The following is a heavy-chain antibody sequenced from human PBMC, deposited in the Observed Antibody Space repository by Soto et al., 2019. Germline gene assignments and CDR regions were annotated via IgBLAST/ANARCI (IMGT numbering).Heavy chain of an antibody. J-gene: IGHJ4*02. CDR1: GFTFSSYA. CDR2: ISGSGGST. V-gene: IGHV3-23*01. Sequence: GGSLRLSCAASGFTFSSYAMSWVRQAPGKGLEWVSAISGSGGSTYYADSVKGRFTISRDNSKNTLYLQMNSLRAEDTAVYYCAKDVELFSSSSSFDYWGQGTLVTVSS. CDR3: AKDVELFSSSSSFDY. D-gene: IGHD6-6*01.